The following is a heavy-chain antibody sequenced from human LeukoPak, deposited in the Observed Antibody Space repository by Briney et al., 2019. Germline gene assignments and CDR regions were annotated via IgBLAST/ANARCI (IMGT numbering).Heavy chain of an antibody. V-gene: IGHV3-73*01. D-gene: IGHD3-9*01. CDR1: GFTFSGSA. J-gene: IGHJ6*02. Sequence: GGSLRLPCAASGFTFSGSAMHWVRQASGKGLEWVGRIRSKATSYATAYAASVKGRFTISRDDSKNTAYLQMNSLKTEDTAVYYCTRVILTGYPAYYYYGMDVWGQGTTVTVSS. CDR3: TRVILTGYPAYYYYGMDV. CDR2: IRSKATSYAT.